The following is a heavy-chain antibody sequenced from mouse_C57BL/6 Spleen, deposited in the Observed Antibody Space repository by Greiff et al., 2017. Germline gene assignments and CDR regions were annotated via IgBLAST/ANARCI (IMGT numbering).Heavy chain of an antibody. CDR2: INYDGSST. CDR1: GFTFSDYY. V-gene: IGHV5-16*01. Sequence: EVKLVESEGGLVQPGSSMKLSCTASGFTFSDYYMAWVRQVPEKGLEWVANINYDGSSTYYLDSLKSRFIISRDNAKNILYLQMSSLKSEDTATYYCARDGYYAMDYWGQGTSVAGSS. CDR3: ARDGYYAMDY. J-gene: IGHJ4*01.